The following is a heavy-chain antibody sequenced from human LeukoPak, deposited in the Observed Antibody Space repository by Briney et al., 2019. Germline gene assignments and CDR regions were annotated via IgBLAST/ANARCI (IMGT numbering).Heavy chain of an antibody. J-gene: IGHJ5*02. D-gene: IGHD3-10*01. CDR2: IKHSGST. V-gene: IGHV4-34*01. CDR3: ARVRGDYYGSGIGNWFDP. Sequence: SETLSLTCAVYGGSFSGYYWSWIRQPPGKGLEWIGEIKHSGSTNYNPSLKSRVTISVGTSKNQFSLKLSSVTAADTAVYYCARVRGDYYGSGIGNWFDPWGQGTLVTVSS. CDR1: GGSFSGYY.